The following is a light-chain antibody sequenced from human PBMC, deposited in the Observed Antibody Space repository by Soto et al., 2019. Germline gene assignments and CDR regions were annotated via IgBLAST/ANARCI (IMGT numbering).Light chain of an antibody. CDR3: QQYNNWWT. CDR2: GAS. Sequence: EIVMTQSPATLSVSPGERATLSCRASQSVSNNLAWYQKKPGQAPRLLIYGASTRATGIPARFSGSGSGTDFPLTINSLQSEDFAFYYCQQYNNWWTFGQGTRVDIK. CDR1: QSVSNN. V-gene: IGKV3-15*01. J-gene: IGKJ1*01.